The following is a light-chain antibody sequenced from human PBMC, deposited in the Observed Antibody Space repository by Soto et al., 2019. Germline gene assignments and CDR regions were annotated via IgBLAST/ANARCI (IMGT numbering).Light chain of an antibody. Sequence: QSALTQPPSASGSPGQSVAISCTGTSSDVGAYNYVSWYQQHPGKAPRLIIYEVNKRPSGVPDRFSGSKSGNTASLTVSGLQAEDEADYYCASQGNSRVFGGGTKLTVL. V-gene: IGLV2-8*01. J-gene: IGLJ3*02. CDR2: EVN. CDR3: ASQGNSRV. CDR1: SSDVGAYNY.